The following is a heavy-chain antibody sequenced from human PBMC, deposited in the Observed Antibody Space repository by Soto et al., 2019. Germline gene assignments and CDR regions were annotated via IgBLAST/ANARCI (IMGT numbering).Heavy chain of an antibody. J-gene: IGHJ6*02. CDR2: ISSSSSYI. Sequence: GGSLRLSCAASGFTFSSYSMNWVRQAPGKGLEWVSSISSSSSYIYYADSVKGRFTISRDNAKNSLYLQMNSLRAEDTAVYYCARDKVDDYGDPRNSNYYYGMDVWGQGTTVTVSS. CDR1: GFTFSSYS. D-gene: IGHD4-17*01. V-gene: IGHV3-21*01. CDR3: ARDKVDDYGDPRNSNYYYGMDV.